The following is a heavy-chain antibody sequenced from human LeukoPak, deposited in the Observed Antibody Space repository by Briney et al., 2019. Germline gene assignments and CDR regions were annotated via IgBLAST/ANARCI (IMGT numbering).Heavy chain of an antibody. D-gene: IGHD6-13*01. V-gene: IGHV1-18*01. CDR3: ARGKVAAAFDY. CDR1: GYTFTSYG. CDR2: ISAYNGKT. J-gene: IGHJ4*02. Sequence: ASVKVSCKASGYTFTSYGISWVRQAPGQGLEWMGWISAYNGKTNYAQKFQGRVTMTTDTSTNTAYMELRSLRSDDTAVSYCARGKVAAAFDYWGQGTLVTVSS.